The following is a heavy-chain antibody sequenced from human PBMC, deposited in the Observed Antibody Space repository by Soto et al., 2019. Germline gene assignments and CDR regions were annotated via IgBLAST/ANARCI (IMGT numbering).Heavy chain of an antibody. J-gene: IGHJ6*02. D-gene: IGHD3-3*01. V-gene: IGHV5-10-1*01. CDR1: GYSFTSYW. CDR3: ARHLRHTTFDFWSGYYSYGMDV. CDR2: IDPSDSYT. Sequence: LKISFKGSGYSFTSYWISWVRQMPGKGLEWMGRIDPSDSYTNYSPSFQGHVTISADKSISTAYLQWSSLKASDTAMYYCARHLRHTTFDFWSGYYSYGMDVWGQGTTVTVSS.